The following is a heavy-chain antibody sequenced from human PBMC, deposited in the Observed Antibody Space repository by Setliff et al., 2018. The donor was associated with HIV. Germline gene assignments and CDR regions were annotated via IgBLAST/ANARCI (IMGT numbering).Heavy chain of an antibody. Sequence: LSLTCTVSGGSISSDVYYWGWIRQAPGKGLEWVSFISVSGFTIHYADSVQGRFTISRDNARNSLSLQLNSLRADDTAVYYCARILDMSSRTRTLYHAMDVWGRGTTVTVSS. V-gene: IGHV3-11*04. CDR3: ARILDMSSRTRTLYHAMDV. J-gene: IGHJ6*02. D-gene: IGHD3-10*01. CDR1: GGSISSDVYY. CDR2: ISVSGFTI.